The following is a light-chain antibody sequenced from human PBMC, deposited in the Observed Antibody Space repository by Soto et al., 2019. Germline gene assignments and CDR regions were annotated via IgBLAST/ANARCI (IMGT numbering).Light chain of an antibody. J-gene: IGKJ3*01. CDR3: HQANSFPLT. V-gene: IGKV1-12*01. CDR2: SSS. CDR1: QGISTW. Sequence: DIQMTQSPAFVSASVGDRVTIACRASQGISTWVVWYQQKPGAAPKLLIHSSSNLQSGVPSRFSGSGSGTDFPLNISSLQPEDFDNYYCHQANSFPLTFGPGPKVDSK.